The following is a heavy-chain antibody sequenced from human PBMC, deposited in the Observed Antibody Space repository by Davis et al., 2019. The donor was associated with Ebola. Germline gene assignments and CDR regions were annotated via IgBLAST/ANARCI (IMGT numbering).Heavy chain of an antibody. CDR1: GFTFSSYW. D-gene: IGHD2-15*01. V-gene: IGHV3-7*03. J-gene: IGHJ4*02. Sequence: PGGSLRLSCAASGFTFSSYWMSWVRQAPGKGLEWVANINQDDSDKYYVDSVKGRFTISRDNAKNSLCLQMNSLRADDAAVYYCARDPGSSAFDYWGQGSLVTVSS. CDR3: ARDPGSSAFDY. CDR2: INQDDSDK.